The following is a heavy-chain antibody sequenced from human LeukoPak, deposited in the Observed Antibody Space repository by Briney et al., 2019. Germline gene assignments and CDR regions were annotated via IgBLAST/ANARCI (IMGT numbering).Heavy chain of an antibody. V-gene: IGHV4-59*11. D-gene: IGHD3-22*01. CDR2: YSGST. J-gene: IGHJ4*02. CDR1: GGSISSQY. CDR3: ARGGYYFAY. Sequence: EPLSLTCTVSGGSISSQYWGWIRQPPGKGLEWIGYYSGSTNYNPSLKSRVAISVDTSKNQSSLKVNSVTAADTAVYYCARGGYYFAYWGQGTLVTVSS.